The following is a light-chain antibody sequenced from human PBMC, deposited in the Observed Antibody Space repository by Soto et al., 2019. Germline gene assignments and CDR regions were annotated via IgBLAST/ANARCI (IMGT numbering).Light chain of an antibody. Sequence: EIVMTQTPLSLSVAPGQPASISCKSSESLLHSDGKTYLYWYLQKPGQAPTLLIFGASSRATGIPDRFSGSGSGTDFTLTISGLQPEDFAVYYCQQYGTSPGTFGQGTKVDI. J-gene: IGKJ1*01. CDR3: QQYGTSPGT. CDR2: GAS. CDR1: ESLLHSDGKTY. V-gene: IGKV2-29*02.